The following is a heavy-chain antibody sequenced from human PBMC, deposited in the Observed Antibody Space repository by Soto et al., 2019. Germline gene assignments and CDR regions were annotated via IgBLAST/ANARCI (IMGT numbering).Heavy chain of an antibody. CDR3: ARADGVRPGKWLRTVVGAFDI. D-gene: IGHD5-12*01. CDR1: GGSISSGGYY. V-gene: IGHV4-31*03. Sequence: TLSLTCTVSGGSISSGGYYWSWIRQHPGKGLEWIGYIYYSGSTYYNPSLKSRVTISVDTSKNQFSLKLSSVTAADTAVYYCARADGVRPGKWLRTVVGAFDIWGQGTMVTVSS. CDR2: IYYSGST. J-gene: IGHJ3*02.